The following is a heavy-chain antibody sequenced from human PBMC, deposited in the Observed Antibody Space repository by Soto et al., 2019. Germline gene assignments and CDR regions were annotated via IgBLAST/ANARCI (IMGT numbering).Heavy chain of an antibody. J-gene: IGHJ3*02. CDR1: GGTFSSYA. Sequence: QVQLVQSGAEVKKPGSSVKVSCKASGGTFSSYAISWVRQAPGQGLEWMGGIIPIFGTANYAQKFQGRVTITADKSTSTAYMELSSVRSEDTAVYYCARCRRYCGCDLGTTLLDIWGQGTMVTVSS. CDR2: IIPIFGTA. CDR3: ARCRRYCGCDLGTTLLDI. D-gene: IGHD2-21*02. V-gene: IGHV1-69*06.